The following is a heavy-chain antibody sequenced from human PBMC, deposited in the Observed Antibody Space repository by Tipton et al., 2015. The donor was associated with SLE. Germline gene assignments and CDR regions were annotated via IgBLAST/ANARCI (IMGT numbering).Heavy chain of an antibody. J-gene: IGHJ3*02. CDR1: EFTFSSYA. CDR2: ISGSGGST. Sequence: SLRLSCAASEFTFSSYAMSWVRQAPGKGLEWVSAISGSGGSTYYADSVKGRFTISRDNSKNTLYLQMNSLRAEDTAVYYCAKEGYYGSGTRDAFDIWGQGTMVTVSS. D-gene: IGHD3-10*01. CDR3: AKEGYYGSGTRDAFDI. V-gene: IGHV3-23*01.